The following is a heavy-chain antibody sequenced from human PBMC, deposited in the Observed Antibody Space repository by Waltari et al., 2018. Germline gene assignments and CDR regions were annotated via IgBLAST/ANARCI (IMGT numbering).Heavy chain of an antibody. V-gene: IGHV4-31*03. Sequence: QVQLQESGPGLVQPSHTLSLPCPVSVGSISSGGYYWSWIRPHPGKGLEWIGYIYYSGSTYYNPSLKSRVTISVDTSKNQFSLKLSSVTAADTAVYYCARGDPSGYFDYWGQGTLVTVSS. J-gene: IGHJ4*02. CDR3: ARGDPSGYFDY. CDR2: IYYSGST. D-gene: IGHD3-10*01. CDR1: VGSISSGGYY.